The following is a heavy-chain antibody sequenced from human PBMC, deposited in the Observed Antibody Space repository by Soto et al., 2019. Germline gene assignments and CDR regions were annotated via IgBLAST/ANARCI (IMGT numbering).Heavy chain of an antibody. D-gene: IGHD2-2*01. CDR1: GFTFSSYA. CDR2: ISGSGGST. CDR3: AKVRFDIVVVPAAIYDY. V-gene: IGHV3-23*01. Sequence: EVQLLESGGGLVQPGGSLRLSCAASGFTFSSYAMSWVRQAPGKGLEWVSAISGSGGSTYYADSVKGRFTISRDNSKNPLYLQMNSLRAEDTAVYYCAKVRFDIVVVPAAIYDYWGQGTLVTVSS. J-gene: IGHJ4*02.